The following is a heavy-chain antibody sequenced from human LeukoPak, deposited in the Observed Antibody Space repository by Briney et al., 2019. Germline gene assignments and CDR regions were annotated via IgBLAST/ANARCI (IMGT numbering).Heavy chain of an antibody. J-gene: IGHJ4*02. CDR1: GYTFTNYY. CDR3: AREESGGYFDY. V-gene: IGHV1-46*01. Sequence: ASVKVSCKASGYTFTNYYMHWVRQAPGQGLEWMGLINPTGTSTNYAQKFRGRVTMTRDTSTTTVYMELSSLRSEDTAVYYCAREESGGYFDYWAREPWSPSPQ. D-gene: IGHD2-8*02. CDR2: INPTGTST.